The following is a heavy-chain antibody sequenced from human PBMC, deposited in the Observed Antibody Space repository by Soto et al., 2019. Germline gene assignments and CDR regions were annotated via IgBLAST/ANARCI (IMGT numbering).Heavy chain of an antibody. CDR3: TRGGLERRDYYYYYGMDV. V-gene: IGHV6-1*01. D-gene: IGHD1-1*01. Sequence: SQTLSLTCAISGDSVSSNSAAWNWIRQSPSRGLEWLGRTYYRSKWYNDYAVSVKSRRTINPDTSKNQFSLLLNSVTAEYSGVYDCTRGGLERRDYYYYYGMDVWGQGTTVTVSS. J-gene: IGHJ6*02. CDR2: TYYRSKWYN. CDR1: GDSVSSNSAA.